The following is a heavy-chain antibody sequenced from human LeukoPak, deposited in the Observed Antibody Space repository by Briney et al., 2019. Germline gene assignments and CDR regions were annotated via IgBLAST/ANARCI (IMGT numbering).Heavy chain of an antibody. Sequence: SETLSLTCTVSGGSISSYYWSWIRQPPGKGLEWIGYIYYSGSTNYNPSLKSRVTISVDASKNQFSLKLSSVTATDTAVYYCARAGYSGSDFSVWGKGSTVTVSS. CDR3: ARAGYSGSDFSV. CDR2: IYYSGST. V-gene: IGHV4-59*01. CDR1: GGSISSYY. J-gene: IGHJ6*04. D-gene: IGHD5-12*01.